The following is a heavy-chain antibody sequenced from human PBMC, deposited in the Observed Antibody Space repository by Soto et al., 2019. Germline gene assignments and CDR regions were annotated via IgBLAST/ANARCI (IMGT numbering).Heavy chain of an antibody. CDR1: GFTFSSYS. CDR2: ISSSSSTI. J-gene: IGHJ3*02. D-gene: IGHD6-19*01. V-gene: IGHV3-48*01. Sequence: SLRLSCAASGFTFSSYSMNWVRQAPGKGLEWVSYISSSSSTIYYADSVKGRFTISRDNAKNSLYLQMNSLRAEDTAVYYCASNVMIAVADNNAFDIWGQGTMVTVSS. CDR3: ASNVMIAVADNNAFDI.